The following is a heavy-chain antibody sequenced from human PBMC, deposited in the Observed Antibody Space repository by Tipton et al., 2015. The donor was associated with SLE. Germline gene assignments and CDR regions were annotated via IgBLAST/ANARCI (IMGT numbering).Heavy chain of an antibody. Sequence: TLSLTCTVSGDSITSDYWTWIRQPPGKGLEWIAYVRNSGSTNYSPSLKSRLTISLDTSKNQFSLRLSSVTAADTAVYYCARGIVTGNLDAFDIWGQGTRVTVSS. CDR2: VRNSGST. J-gene: IGHJ3*02. V-gene: IGHV4-59*07. D-gene: IGHD1-20*01. CDR3: ARGIVTGNLDAFDI. CDR1: GDSITSDY.